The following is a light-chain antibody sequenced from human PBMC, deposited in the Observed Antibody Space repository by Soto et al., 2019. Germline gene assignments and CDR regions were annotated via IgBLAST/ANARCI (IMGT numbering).Light chain of an antibody. CDR1: SSDVGGYNY. V-gene: IGLV2-14*01. CDR2: EVS. Sequence: QSALTQPASVSGSPGQSITISCNGTSSDVGGYNYVSWYQQHPGKAPKLMIYEVSNRPSGVSNRFSGSKSGNTASLTISGLQAEDEADYHCSSYTSSSTLVFGTGTKLTVL. CDR3: SSYTSSSTLV. J-gene: IGLJ1*01.